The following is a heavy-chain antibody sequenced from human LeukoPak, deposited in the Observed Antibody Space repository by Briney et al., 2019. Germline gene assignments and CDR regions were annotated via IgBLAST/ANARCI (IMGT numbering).Heavy chain of an antibody. CDR1: GGSISSSSYY. V-gene: IGHV4-39*01. CDR3: ARQRADYFYHYLDV. J-gene: IGHJ6*03. CDR2: VYYGGNT. Sequence: SETLSLTCTVSGGSISSSSYYRHWVRQPPGKGQEWIGNVYYGGNTFYNSSLESRVTISVDMSKNQFSLKLSSLTAADTAVYYCARQRADYFYHYLDVWGKGTSVTVSS.